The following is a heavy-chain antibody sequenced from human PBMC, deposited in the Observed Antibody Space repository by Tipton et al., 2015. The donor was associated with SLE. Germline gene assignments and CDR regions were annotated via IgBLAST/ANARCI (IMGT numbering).Heavy chain of an antibody. J-gene: IGHJ4*02. V-gene: IGHV3-11*01. CDR1: GFSFDDYY. Sequence: SLRLSCSASGFSFDDYYMTWMRRAPGKGLEWVSYISSSGSETYYADSVKGRFTVSRDNAKNWLYLQMDSLTAEDTAVYYCARAFIGADYWGQGTLVTVSS. CDR2: ISSSGSET. D-gene: IGHD3-16*01. CDR3: ARAFIGADY.